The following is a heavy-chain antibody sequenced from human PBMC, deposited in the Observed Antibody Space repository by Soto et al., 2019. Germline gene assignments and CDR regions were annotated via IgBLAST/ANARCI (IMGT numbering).Heavy chain of an antibody. V-gene: IGHV3-11*01. CDR2: ISSSGSTI. J-gene: IGHJ4*02. Sequence: PGGSLRISCAASGVTFSDYYMSWIRQAPGKGLEWVSYISSSGSTIYYADSVKGRFTISRDNAKNSLYLQMNSLRAEDTAVYYCARGHDSSGYDFDYWGQGTLVTVSS. CDR1: GVTFSDYY. CDR3: ARGHDSSGYDFDY. D-gene: IGHD3-22*01.